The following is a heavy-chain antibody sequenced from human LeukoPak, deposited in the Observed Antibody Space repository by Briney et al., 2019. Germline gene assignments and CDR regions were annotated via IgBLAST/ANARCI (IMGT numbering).Heavy chain of an antibody. Sequence: ASVKVSCKASGCTFTSYGISWVRQAPGQGLEWMGWISAYNGNTNYAQKLQGRVTMTTDTSTSTAYMELRSLRSDDTAVYYCARGRDVLLWFGEPKPPDYWGQGTLVTVSS. CDR2: ISAYNGNT. V-gene: IGHV1-18*04. CDR1: GCTFTSYG. J-gene: IGHJ4*02. D-gene: IGHD3-10*01. CDR3: ARGRDVLLWFGEPKPPDY.